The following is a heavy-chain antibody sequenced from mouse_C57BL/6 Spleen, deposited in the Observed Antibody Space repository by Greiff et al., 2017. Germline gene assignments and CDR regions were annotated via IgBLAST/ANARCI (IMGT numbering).Heavy chain of an antibody. CDR2: IYPGSGST. V-gene: IGHV1-55*01. CDR1: GYTFTSYW. D-gene: IGHD2-1*01. J-gene: IGHJ3*01. CDR3: AREGYYGNSFAF. Sequence: QVQLQQPGAELVKPGASVKMSCKASGYTFTSYWITWVKQRPGQGLEWIGDIYPGSGSTNYNEKFKSKATLTVDTSSSTAYMQLSSLTSEDSAVYYCAREGYYGNSFAFWGQGTLVTVSA.